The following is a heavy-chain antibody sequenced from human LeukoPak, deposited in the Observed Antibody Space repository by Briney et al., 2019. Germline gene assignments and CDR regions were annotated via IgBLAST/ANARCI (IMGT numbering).Heavy chain of an antibody. CDR2: ISSGTSTI. CDR3: ARDYGSGSYINPLGY. J-gene: IGHJ4*02. CDR1: GFTFSSYS. V-gene: IGHV3-48*01. Sequence: GGSLRLSCAASGFTFSSYSMNWVRQGPGKGLEWVSYISSGTSTIYYADSVKGRFTISRDNAKNSLYLQMNSLRAEDTAVYYCARDYGSGSYINPLGYWGQGTLVTVSS. D-gene: IGHD3-10*01.